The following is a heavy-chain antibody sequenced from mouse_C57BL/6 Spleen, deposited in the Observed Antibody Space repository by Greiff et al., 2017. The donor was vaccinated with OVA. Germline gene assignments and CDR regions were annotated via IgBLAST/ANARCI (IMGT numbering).Heavy chain of an antibody. J-gene: IGHJ2*01. V-gene: IGHV1-76*01. CDR3: ARWRGSSPFDY. D-gene: IGHD1-1*01. CDR1: GYTFTDYY. CDR2: IYPGSGNT. Sequence: QVQLQQSGAELVRPGASVKLSCNASGYTFTDYYINWVKQRPGQGLEWIARIYPGSGNTYYNEKFKGKATLTAEKSSSTAYMQLSSLTSEDSAVYFCARWRGSSPFDYWGQGTTLTVSS.